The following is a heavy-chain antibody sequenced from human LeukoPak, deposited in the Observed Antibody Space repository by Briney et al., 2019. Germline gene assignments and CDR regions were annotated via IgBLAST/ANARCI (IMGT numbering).Heavy chain of an antibody. CDR2: IYSGGST. CDR3: ARQTADYFDY. CDR1: GFTFDSFG. J-gene: IGHJ4*02. Sequence: GGSLRLSCAASGFTFDSFGMHWVRQAPGKGLEWVSVIYSGGSTYYADSVKGRFTISRDNSKNTLYLQMNSLRAEDTAVYYCARQTADYFDYWGQGTLVTVSS. V-gene: IGHV3-NL1*01.